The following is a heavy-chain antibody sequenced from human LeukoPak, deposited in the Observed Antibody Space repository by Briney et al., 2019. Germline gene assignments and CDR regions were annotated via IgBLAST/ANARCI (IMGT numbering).Heavy chain of an antibody. CDR3: ARTPLDAGVDY. V-gene: IGHV4-39*01. Sequence: SETLSLTCTVSGGSISSSSYYWGWIRQPPGKGLEWIGSIYYSGSTYYNPSLKSRVTISVDTSKNQFSLKLSSVTAADTAVYYCARTPLDAGVDYWGQGTLVTVSS. D-gene: IGHD3-10*01. CDR1: GGSISSSSYY. CDR2: IYYSGST. J-gene: IGHJ4*02.